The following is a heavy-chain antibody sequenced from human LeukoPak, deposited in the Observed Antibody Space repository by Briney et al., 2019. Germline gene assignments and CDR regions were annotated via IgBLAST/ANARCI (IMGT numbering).Heavy chain of an antibody. CDR1: GFTFGDYA. Sequence: PGGSLRLSCTASGFTFGDYAMSWFRQAPGKGLVWVSRINSDGSSTSYADSVKGRFTISRDNAKNTLYLQMNSLRAEDTAVYYCARITRNGVTATTLYYYGMDVWGQGTTVTVSS. J-gene: IGHJ6*02. CDR2: INSDGSST. CDR3: ARITRNGVTATTLYYYGMDV. D-gene: IGHD2-21*02. V-gene: IGHV3-74*01.